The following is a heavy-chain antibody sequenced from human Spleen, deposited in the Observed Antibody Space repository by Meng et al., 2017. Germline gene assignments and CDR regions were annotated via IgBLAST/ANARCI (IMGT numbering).Heavy chain of an antibody. D-gene: IGHD4-11*01. J-gene: IGHJ4*02. CDR1: GGSFSDYY. V-gene: IGHV4-34*01. Sequence: VRLQQWGAGLLKPSGTLSLPCVVSGGSFSDYYWSWIRQPPGKGLEWIGEINHSGSTNYNPSLESRATISVDTSQNNLSLKLSSVTAADSAVYYCARGPTTMAHDFDYWGQGTLVTVSS. CDR3: ARGPTTMAHDFDY. CDR2: INHSGST.